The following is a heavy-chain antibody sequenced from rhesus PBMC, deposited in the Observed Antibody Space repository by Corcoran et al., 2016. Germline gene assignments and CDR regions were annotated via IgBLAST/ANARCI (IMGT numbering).Heavy chain of an antibody. CDR2: IYGSGSST. CDR1: GGSVSSSN. J-gene: IGHJ4*01. CDR3: ARGRISGSR. V-gene: IGHV4S11*01. D-gene: IGHD2-21*01. Sequence: QVQLQESGPGLVKPSETLSLTCAVSGGSVSSSNWWSWILQAPGKGLEWIGYIYGSGSSTNYNPSLTSRVTLSVDTSKNQLSLKLSSVTTADTAVYYCARGRISGSRWGQGVLVTVSS.